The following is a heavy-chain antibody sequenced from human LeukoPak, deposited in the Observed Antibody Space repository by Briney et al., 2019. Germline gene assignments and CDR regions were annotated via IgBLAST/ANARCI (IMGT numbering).Heavy chain of an antibody. D-gene: IGHD3-22*01. Sequence: ASVKVSCKASGYTFTGYYMHWVRQAPGQGLEWMGWISAYNGNTNYAQKLQGRVTMTTDTSTSTAYMELRSLRSDDTAVYYCARDRYYDSSGYSATWGQGTLVTVSS. J-gene: IGHJ4*02. CDR2: ISAYNGNT. CDR1: GYTFTGYY. V-gene: IGHV1-18*04. CDR3: ARDRYYDSSGYSAT.